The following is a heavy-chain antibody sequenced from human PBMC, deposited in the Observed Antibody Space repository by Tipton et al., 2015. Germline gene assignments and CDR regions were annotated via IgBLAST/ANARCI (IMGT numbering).Heavy chain of an antibody. V-gene: IGHV3-30*18. D-gene: IGHD2-2*01. CDR1: GFSFDYYG. CDR2: ISSDGTSK. CDR3: AKSDIVVVPAAAFDY. J-gene: IGHJ4*02. Sequence: SLRLSCAASGFSFDYYGMHWVRQAPGKGLEWVAGISSDGTSKYYVDSVKGRFTISRDNSENTLYLQMNSLRAEDTAVYYCAKSDIVVVPAAAFDYWGQGTLVTVSS.